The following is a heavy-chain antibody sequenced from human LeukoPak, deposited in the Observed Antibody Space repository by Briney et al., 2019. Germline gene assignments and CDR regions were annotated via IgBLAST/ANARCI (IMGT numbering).Heavy chain of an antibody. J-gene: IGHJ3*01. CDR3: ANEYSKGDV. CDR1: GFTFSSYG. D-gene: IGHD1-26*01. Sequence: GGSLRLSCAASGFTFSSYGMHWVRQAPGKGLEWVAVISYDGSNKYYADSVKGRFTISRDNSKNTLYLQMNSLRVEDAAVYYCANEYSKGDVWGQGTMVTVSS. V-gene: IGHV3-30*18. CDR2: ISYDGSNK.